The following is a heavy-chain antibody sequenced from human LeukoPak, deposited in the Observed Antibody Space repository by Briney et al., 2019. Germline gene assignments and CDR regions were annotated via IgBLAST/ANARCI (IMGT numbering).Heavy chain of an antibody. CDR3: ALIPRGVAVPGTDL. Sequence: SGTLSLTCAVSGASISSGNWWSWVRQPPGRGLEWIGEIYHSGGTNYTPSLKSRVTTSIDRSKNQFSLKLSSVTAADTAVYYCALIPRGVAVPGTDLWGQGALVTVSS. D-gene: IGHD6-19*01. CDR2: IYHSGGT. J-gene: IGHJ5*02. CDR1: GASISSGNW. V-gene: IGHV4-4*02.